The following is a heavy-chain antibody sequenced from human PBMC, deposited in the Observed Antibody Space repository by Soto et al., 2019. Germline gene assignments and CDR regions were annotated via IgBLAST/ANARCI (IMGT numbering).Heavy chain of an antibody. V-gene: IGHV4-39*01. Sequence: SETLSLTCTVSGGSISSSSYYWGWIRQPPGKGLEWIGSIYYSGSTYYNTSLKSRVTISVDTSKNQFSLKLSSVTAADTAVYYCARSGRGLEWLLDYWGQGTLVTVSS. CDR2: IYYSGST. J-gene: IGHJ4*02. CDR3: ARSGRGLEWLLDY. D-gene: IGHD3-3*01. CDR1: GGSISSSSYY.